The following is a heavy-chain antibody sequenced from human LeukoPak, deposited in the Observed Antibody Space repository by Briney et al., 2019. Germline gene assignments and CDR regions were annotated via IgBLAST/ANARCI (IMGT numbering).Heavy chain of an antibody. CDR2: TRNKANSYTT. J-gene: IGHJ6*02. D-gene: IGHD1-7*01. Sequence: GGSLRLSCAASGFTFSDHYMAWVRQAPGKGLEWVGRTRNKANSYTTEYAASVKGRFTISRDDSKNSLYLQMNSLKTEDTAVYYCARVSAGTLSDDYYYYGMDVWGQGTTVTVSS. CDR1: GFTFSDHY. CDR3: ARVSAGTLSDDYYYYGMDV. V-gene: IGHV3-72*01.